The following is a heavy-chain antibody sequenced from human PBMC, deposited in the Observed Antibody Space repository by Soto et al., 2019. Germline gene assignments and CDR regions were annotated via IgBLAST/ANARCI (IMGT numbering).Heavy chain of an antibody. V-gene: IGHV1-18*01. CDR1: GYTFTSYG. CDR3: ARQWLVRGRQYDY. CDR2: ISAYNGNT. Sequence: KASGYTFTSYGVSWVRQAPGQGLEWMGWISAYNGNTNYAQKLQGRVTMTTDTSTSTAYMELRSLRSDDTAVYYCARQWLVRGRQYDYWGQGTLVTVSS. D-gene: IGHD6-19*01. J-gene: IGHJ4*02.